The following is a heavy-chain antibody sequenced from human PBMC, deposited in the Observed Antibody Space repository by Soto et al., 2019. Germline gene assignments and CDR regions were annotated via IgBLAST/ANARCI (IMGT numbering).Heavy chain of an antibody. V-gene: IGHV1-69*01. CDR2: IIPIFGTA. Sequence: QVQLVQSGAEVKKPGSSVKVSCKASGGTFSSYAISWVRQAPGQGLEWMGGIIPIFGTANYAQKFQGRVTITADESTSTAYMELSSLRSEDTAVHYCARSGIAAAENYYYGMDVWGQGTTVTVSS. CDR3: ARSGIAAAENYYYGMDV. CDR1: GGTFSSYA. D-gene: IGHD6-13*01. J-gene: IGHJ6*02.